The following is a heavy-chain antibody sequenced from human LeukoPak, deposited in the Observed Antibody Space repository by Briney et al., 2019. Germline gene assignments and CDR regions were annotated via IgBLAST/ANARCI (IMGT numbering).Heavy chain of an antibody. V-gene: IGHV4-39*07. J-gene: IGHJ4*02. D-gene: IGHD1-26*01. CDR2: IYHSGST. CDR1: GGSISSSSYY. Sequence: SETLSLTCTVSGGSISSSSYYWGWIRQPPGKGLEWIGSIYHSGSTYYSPSLKSRVTISVDTSKNQFSLKLSSVTAADTAVYYCASRIVGATFDYWGQGTLVTVSS. CDR3: ASRIVGATFDY.